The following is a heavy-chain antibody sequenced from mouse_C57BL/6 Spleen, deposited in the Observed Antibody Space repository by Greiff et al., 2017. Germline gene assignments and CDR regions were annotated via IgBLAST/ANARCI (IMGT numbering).Heavy chain of an antibody. J-gene: IGHJ3*01. CDR3: TRETIVTSFAY. CDR1: GFTFSSYA. D-gene: IGHD2-5*01. CDR2: ISSGGDYI. Sequence: EVQVVESGEGLVKPGGSLKLSCAASGFTFSSYAMSWVRQTPEKRLEWVAYISSGGDYIYYADTVKGRFTISRDNARNTLYLQMSSLKSEDTAMYYCTRETIVTSFAYWGQGTLVTVSA. V-gene: IGHV5-9-1*02.